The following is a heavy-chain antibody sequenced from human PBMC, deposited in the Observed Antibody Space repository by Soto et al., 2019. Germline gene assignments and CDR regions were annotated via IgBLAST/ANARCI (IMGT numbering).Heavy chain of an antibody. CDR1: GCTFSSYA. V-gene: IGHV3-30-3*01. J-gene: IGHJ4*02. Sequence: GVSLRLSCAASGCTFSSYAMHWVRQAPGKGLEWVAVISYDGSNKYYADSVKGRFTISRDNSKNTLYLQMNSLRAEDTAVYYCARDFPPGYWGQGTLVTVSS. CDR3: ARDFPPGY. CDR2: ISYDGSNK.